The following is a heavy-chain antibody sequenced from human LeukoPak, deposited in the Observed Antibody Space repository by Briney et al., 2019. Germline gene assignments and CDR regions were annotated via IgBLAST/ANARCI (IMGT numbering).Heavy chain of an antibody. Sequence: GGSLRLSCAASGFTFSSYSMNWVRQAPGKGLEWVSSISSSSSYIYYADSVKGRFTNSRDNAKNSLYLQMNSLRTEDTAVYYCARVGPSDIVVVVALDYWGQGTLVTVSS. CDR1: GFTFSSYS. CDR3: ARVGPSDIVVVVALDY. J-gene: IGHJ4*02. V-gene: IGHV3-21*01. CDR2: ISSSSSYI. D-gene: IGHD2-15*01.